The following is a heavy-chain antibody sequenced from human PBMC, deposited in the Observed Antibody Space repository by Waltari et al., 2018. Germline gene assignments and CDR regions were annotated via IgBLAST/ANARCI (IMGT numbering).Heavy chain of an antibody. CDR3: AKRAGFA. CDR2: ISGSGGST. Sequence: EVQLVASGGGLVQPGGSLRLSCAVPGFPFGRSAMVWVRQAPGKGRGWVSAISGSGGSTYYADSGKGRFTISRDNSKNTLYLQMNSLRAEDTAVYYCAKRAGFAGGQGTLVTVSS. J-gene: IGHJ1*01. D-gene: IGHD3-10*01. V-gene: IGHV3-23*04. CDR1: GFPFGRSA.